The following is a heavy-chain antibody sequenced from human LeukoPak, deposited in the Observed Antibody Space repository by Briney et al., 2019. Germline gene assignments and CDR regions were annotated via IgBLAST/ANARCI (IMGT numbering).Heavy chain of an antibody. CDR1: GGSISSGGYY. J-gene: IGHJ6*02. D-gene: IGHD6-6*01. CDR2: IYYSGST. V-gene: IGHV4-31*03. Sequence: SQTLSLTCTVSGGSISSGGYYWSWIRQHPGKGLEWIGYIYYSGSTNYNPSLKSRVTISVDTSKNQFSLKLSSVTAADTAVYYCAGGLSIAARPRYYYGMDVWGQGTTVTVSS. CDR3: AGGLSIAARPRYYYGMDV.